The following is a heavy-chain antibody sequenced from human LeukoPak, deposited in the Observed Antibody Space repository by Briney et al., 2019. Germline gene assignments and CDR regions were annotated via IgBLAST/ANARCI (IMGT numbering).Heavy chain of an antibody. J-gene: IGHJ4*01. V-gene: IGHV4-61*02. CDR3: ARHPSSAWHADY. Sequence: PSQTLSLTCTVSGGSISSGSYYWSWIRQPAGKGLEWIGRIYTSGSTNYNPSLKSRVTISVDTSKNQFSLKLSSVTAADTAVYYCARHPSSAWHADYWGHGTLVTVSS. CDR1: GGSISSGSYY. D-gene: IGHD6-25*01. CDR2: IYTSGST.